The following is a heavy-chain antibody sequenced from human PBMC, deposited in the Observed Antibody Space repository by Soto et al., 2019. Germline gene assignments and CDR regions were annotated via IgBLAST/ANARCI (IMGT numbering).Heavy chain of an antibody. CDR2: INPNSGGT. D-gene: IGHD3-22*01. CDR1: GYTFTGYY. CDR3: ARDIRRISELYYYDSSGYYCY. J-gene: IGHJ4*02. V-gene: IGHV1-2*02. Sequence: ASVKVSCKASGYTFTGYYMHWVRQAPGQGLEWMGWINPNSGGTNYAQKFQGRVTMTRDTSISTAYMELSRLRSDDTAVYYCARDIRRISELYYYDSSGYYCYWGQVTLVTVSS.